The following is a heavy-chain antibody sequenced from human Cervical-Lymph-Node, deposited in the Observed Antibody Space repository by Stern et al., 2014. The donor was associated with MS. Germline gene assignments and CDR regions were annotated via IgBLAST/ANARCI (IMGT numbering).Heavy chain of an antibody. CDR1: GYSFTIYY. CDR2: IYPYDSDT. V-gene: IGHV5-51*01. CDR3: ARHVQGFDY. J-gene: IGHJ4*02. Sequence: VQLVASGAEVKKPAQSLKLSCKLSGYSFTIYYLPLMRLLPRKGLEWMGVIYPYDSDTTYSPSFQGQVTISADKSITTAYLQWSSLRASDTAMYYCARHVQGFDYWGQGTLVTVSS.